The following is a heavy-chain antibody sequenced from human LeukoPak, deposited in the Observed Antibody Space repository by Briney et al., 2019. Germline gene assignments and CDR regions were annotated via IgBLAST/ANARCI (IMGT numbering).Heavy chain of an antibody. J-gene: IGHJ4*02. CDR2: ISSSSSYT. CDR3: AREKSSGSSNY. D-gene: IGHD1-26*01. V-gene: IGHV3-21*05. Sequence: GSLRLSCAASGFTFSSYEMNWVRQAPGKGLEWVSYISSSSSYTNYADSVKGRFTISRDNAKNSLYLQMNSPRAEDTAVYYCAREKSSGSSNYWGQGTLVTVSS. CDR1: GFTFSSYE.